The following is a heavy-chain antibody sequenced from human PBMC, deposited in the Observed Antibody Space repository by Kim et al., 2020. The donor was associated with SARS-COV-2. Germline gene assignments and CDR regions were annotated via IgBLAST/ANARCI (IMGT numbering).Heavy chain of an antibody. D-gene: IGHD3-10*01. CDR1: GYTLTELS. CDR2: FDPEDGET. CDR3: ATAPFMGSGSYYNFDY. V-gene: IGHV1-24*01. J-gene: IGHJ4*02. Sequence: ASVKVSCKVSGYTLTELSMHWVRQAPGKGLEWMGGFDPEDGETIYAQKFQGRVTMTEDTSTDTAYMELSSLRSEDTAVYYCATAPFMGSGSYYNFDYWGQGTLVTVSS.